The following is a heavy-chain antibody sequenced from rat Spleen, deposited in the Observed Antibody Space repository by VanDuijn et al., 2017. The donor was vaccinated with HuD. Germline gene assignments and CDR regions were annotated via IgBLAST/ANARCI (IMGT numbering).Heavy chain of an antibody. D-gene: IGHD1-6*01. CDR2: ITNIAGGS. Sequence: EVQLVESGGGLVQPGRSLKLSCLASGFTFNDYWMTWIRQAPGKGLDWVASITNIAGGSYYTDSVRGRFTLSRDNAKSTLYLQMGSLRSEDTATYYCTTYSDYATSPFAYWGRGALVTVSS. CDR3: TTYSDYATSPFAY. CDR1: GFTFNDYW. J-gene: IGHJ3*01. V-gene: IGHV5-31*01.